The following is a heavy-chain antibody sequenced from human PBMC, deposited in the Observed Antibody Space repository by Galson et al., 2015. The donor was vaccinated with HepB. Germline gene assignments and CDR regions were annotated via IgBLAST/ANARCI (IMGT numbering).Heavy chain of an antibody. D-gene: IGHD3-22*01. J-gene: IGHJ4*02. CDR3: ARVRTVYDSSGYSGDY. V-gene: IGHV1-18*01. Sequence: QSGAEVKKPGASVKVSCKASGYTFTSYGISWVRQAPGQGLEWMGWISAYNGNTNYAQKLQGRVTMTTDTSTSTAYMELRSLRSDDTAVYYCARVRTVYDSSGYSGDYWGQGTLVTVSS. CDR2: ISAYNGNT. CDR1: GYTFTSYG.